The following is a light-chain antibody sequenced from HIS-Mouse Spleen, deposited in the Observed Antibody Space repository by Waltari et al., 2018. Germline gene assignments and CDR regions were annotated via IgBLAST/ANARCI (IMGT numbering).Light chain of an antibody. CDR2: EDS. J-gene: IGLJ2*01. Sequence: SYELTQPPSVSVSPGQTARITCSGDALPKKYAYWYQQKSGQAPVLVIYEDSKRPAGIPGAFSGSSSGTMATWTISGAQVEDEADYDCYSTDSSGNHRVFGGGTKLTVL. CDR1: ALPKKY. V-gene: IGLV3-10*01. CDR3: YSTDSSGNHRV.